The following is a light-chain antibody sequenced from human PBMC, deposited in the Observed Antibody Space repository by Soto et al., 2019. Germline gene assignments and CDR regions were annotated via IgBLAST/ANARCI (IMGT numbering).Light chain of an antibody. CDR2: GAS. Sequence: EIVLTQSPGTVSLSPGERATLSCRASQSVSNNYLAWYQQKPGQAPRLLIYGASSRATGIPDRFSGSGSGTDFTLTISRLETEDFAVYYCQQYGSSPLFGPGTKVDIK. CDR1: QSVSNNY. V-gene: IGKV3-20*01. CDR3: QQYGSSPL. J-gene: IGKJ3*01.